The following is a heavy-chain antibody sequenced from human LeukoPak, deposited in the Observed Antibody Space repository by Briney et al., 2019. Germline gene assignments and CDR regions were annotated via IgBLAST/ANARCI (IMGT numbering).Heavy chain of an antibody. CDR2: IRNDGSNK. J-gene: IGHJ4*02. V-gene: IGHV3-30*02. CDR1: GFTFSSYG. D-gene: IGHD6-13*01. Sequence: GGSLRLSCAASGFTFSSYGMHWVRQAPGKGLEWVAFIRNDGSNKYYADSVKGRFTISRDNSKNMLYLQMNSLRAEDTAVYYCAKDLTGSSWTFDYWGQATLVTVSS. CDR3: AKDLTGSSWTFDY.